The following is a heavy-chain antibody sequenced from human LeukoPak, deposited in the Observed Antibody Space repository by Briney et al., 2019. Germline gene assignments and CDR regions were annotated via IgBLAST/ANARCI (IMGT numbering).Heavy chain of an antibody. CDR1: GGSISSYY. D-gene: IGHD3-22*01. J-gene: IGHJ4*02. CDR3: ARDGDSSGYYPYYFDY. CDR2: IYYSGGT. V-gene: IGHV4-59*01. Sequence: SETLSLTCTVSGGSISSYYWSWIRQPPGKGLEWIGYIYYSGGTNYNPSLKSRVTISVDTSKNQFSLKLSSVTAADTAVYYCARDGDSSGYYPYYFDYWGQGTLVTVSS.